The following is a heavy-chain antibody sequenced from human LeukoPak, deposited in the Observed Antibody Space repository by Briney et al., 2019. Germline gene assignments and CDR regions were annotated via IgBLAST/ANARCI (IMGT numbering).Heavy chain of an antibody. J-gene: IGHJ4*02. CDR1: GYTLTELS. CDR2: FDPEDGET. CDR3: ATGLDIVATIMSN. Sequence: GASVKVSCKVSGYTLTELSMHWVRQAPGKGLEWMGGFDPEDGETIYAQKFRGRVTMTEDTSTDTAYMELSSLRSEDTAVYYCATGLDIVATIMSNWGQGTLVTVSS. D-gene: IGHD5-12*01. V-gene: IGHV1-24*01.